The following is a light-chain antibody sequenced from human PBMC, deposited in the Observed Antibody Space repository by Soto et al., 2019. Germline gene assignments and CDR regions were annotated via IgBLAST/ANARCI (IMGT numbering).Light chain of an antibody. CDR3: QQYNNWPRT. CDR2: GAS. J-gene: IGKJ2*01. V-gene: IGKV3-15*01. Sequence: VMTQSPATLSVSPGERATLSCRASQSVNNNLAWYQQKPGQAPRLLIYGASSRATGTPARFSGSGSGTGFTLSIISLQSEDFAVYYCQQYNNWPRTFGQGTKLEIK. CDR1: QSVNNN.